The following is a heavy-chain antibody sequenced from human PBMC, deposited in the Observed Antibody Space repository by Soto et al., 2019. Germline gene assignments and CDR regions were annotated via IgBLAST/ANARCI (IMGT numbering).Heavy chain of an antibody. CDR1: GYSFTSYW. Sequence: PGESLKISCKGSGYSFTSYWISWVRQMPGKGLEWMGRIDPSDSYTNYSPSFQGHVTISADKSISTAYLQWSSLKASDTAMYYCARHRTVAAAGIYYYYGMDVWGHGTTVTVSS. D-gene: IGHD6-13*01. J-gene: IGHJ6*02. CDR2: IDPSDSYT. V-gene: IGHV5-10-1*01. CDR3: ARHRTVAAAGIYYYYGMDV.